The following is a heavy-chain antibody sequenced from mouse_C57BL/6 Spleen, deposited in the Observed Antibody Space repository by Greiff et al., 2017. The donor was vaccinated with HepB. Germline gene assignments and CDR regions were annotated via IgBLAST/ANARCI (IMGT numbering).Heavy chain of an antibody. CDR1: GYAFANYL. J-gene: IGHJ4*01. V-gene: IGHV1-54*01. CDR2: INPGSGGT. Sequence: VKLVESGAALVRPGTSVKVSCKASGYAFANYLIEWVKQRPGQGREWIGVINPGSGGTNYNEKFKGKATLTADKSSSTAYMQLSSLTSEDSAVYFCARPGSSYVIAMDYWGQGTSVTVAS. D-gene: IGHD1-1*01. CDR3: ARPGSSYVIAMDY.